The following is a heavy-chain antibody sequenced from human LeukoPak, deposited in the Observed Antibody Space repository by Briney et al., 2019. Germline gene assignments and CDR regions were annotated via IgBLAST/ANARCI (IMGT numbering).Heavy chain of an antibody. CDR2: IKTDGSSA. V-gene: IGHV3-74*01. CDR3: ARGGGTAREEYNWFDP. J-gene: IGHJ5*02. CDR1: GFSFSSYW. Sequence: GGSLRLSCAASGFSFSSYWMHWVRQAPGKGLVWVSRIKTDGSSATYADSVKGRFTISRDNSKNTLYLQMNSLRAEDTAVYYCARGGGTAREEYNWFDPWGQGTLVTVSS. D-gene: IGHD5-18*01.